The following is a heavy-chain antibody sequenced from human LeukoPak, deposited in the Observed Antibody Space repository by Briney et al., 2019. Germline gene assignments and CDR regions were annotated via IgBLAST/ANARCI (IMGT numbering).Heavy chain of an antibody. CDR3: ARDQAGTGTGPFDY. Sequence: ASVKVSCKASGYTFTSYGISWVRQAPGQGLEWMGWISAYNGNTNYARKLQGRVTMTTDTSTSTAYMELRSLRSDDTAVYYCARDQAGTGTGPFDYWGQGTLVTVSS. D-gene: IGHD1-1*01. V-gene: IGHV1-18*01. J-gene: IGHJ4*02. CDR2: ISAYNGNT. CDR1: GYTFTSYG.